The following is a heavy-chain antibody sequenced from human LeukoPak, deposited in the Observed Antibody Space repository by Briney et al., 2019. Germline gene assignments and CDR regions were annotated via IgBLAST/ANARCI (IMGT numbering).Heavy chain of an antibody. Sequence: SETLSLTCTVSGGSISSYYWSWIRQPPGEGLEWIGYIYYSGSTNYNPSLKSRVTISVDTSKNQFSLKLSSVTAADTAVYYCARVSLLPRRHYGRNRGGMDVWGRGTTVTVSS. CDR1: GGSISSYY. CDR3: ARVSLLPRRHYGRNRGGMDV. D-gene: IGHD1-14*01. CDR2: IYYSGST. J-gene: IGHJ6*02. V-gene: IGHV4-59*01.